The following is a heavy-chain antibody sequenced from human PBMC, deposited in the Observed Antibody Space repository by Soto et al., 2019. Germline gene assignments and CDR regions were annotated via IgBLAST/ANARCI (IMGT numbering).Heavy chain of an antibody. D-gene: IGHD2-2*01. J-gene: IGHJ6*03. Sequence: SVKVSCKASGFTFTSSAMQWVRQARGQRLEWIGWIVVGSGNTNYAQKFQERVTITRDMSTSTAYMELSSLRSEDTAVYYCAAGTEGYCSSTICYHYHYYMVVSGTGPTLSV. V-gene: IGHV1-58*02. CDR3: AAGTEGYCSSTICYHYHYYMVV. CDR2: IVVGSGNT. CDR1: GFTFTSSA.